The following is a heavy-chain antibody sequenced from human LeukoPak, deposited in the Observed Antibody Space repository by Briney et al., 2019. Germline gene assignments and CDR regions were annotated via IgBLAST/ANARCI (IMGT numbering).Heavy chain of an antibody. CDR3: ARDGNFYYGDGLGP. Sequence: SVKVSCKASGGTFSSYAISWVRQAPGQGLEWMGRIIPILGIANYAQKFQGRVTITADKSTSTAYMELSSLRSEDTAVYYCARDGNFYYGDGLGPWGQGTLITVSS. D-gene: IGHD4-17*01. CDR2: IIPILGIA. V-gene: IGHV1-69*04. J-gene: IGHJ5*02. CDR1: GGTFSSYA.